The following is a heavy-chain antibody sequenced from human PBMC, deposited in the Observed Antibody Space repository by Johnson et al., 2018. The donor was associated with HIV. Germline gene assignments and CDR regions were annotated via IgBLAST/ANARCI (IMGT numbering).Heavy chain of an antibody. D-gene: IGHD3-10*01. V-gene: IGHV3-30*19. CDR2: IWYDGSNK. CDR1: GFTFSSYG. CDR3: ARDPKRSGSYHALDF. Sequence: QVQLVESGGGVVQPGRSLRLSCTASGFTFSSYGMHWVRQAPGKGLEWVAVIWYDGSNKYYADSVKGRFTISRDNSKNTLYLQMNSLRAEDTAVYYCARDPKRSGSYHALDFWGQGTVVSVPS. J-gene: IGHJ3*01.